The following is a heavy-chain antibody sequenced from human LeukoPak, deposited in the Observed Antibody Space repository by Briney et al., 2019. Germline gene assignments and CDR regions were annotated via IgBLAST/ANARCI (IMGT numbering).Heavy chain of an antibody. J-gene: IGHJ3*02. CDR2: INAGNGNT. D-gene: IGHD2-15*01. CDR3: ARDMVAVAFDI. CDR1: GYTFTSYA. Sequence: ASVKVSCKASGYTFTSYAMHWVRQAPGQRLEWMGWINAGNGNTKYSQKFQGRVTITKDTSASTAYMELSSLRSEDTAVYYCARDMVAVAFDIWGQGTMVTVSS. V-gene: IGHV1-3*01.